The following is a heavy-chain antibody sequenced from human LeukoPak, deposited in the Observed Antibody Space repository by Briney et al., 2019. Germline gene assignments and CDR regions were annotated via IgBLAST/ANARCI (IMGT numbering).Heavy chain of an antibody. Sequence: PSETLSLTCAVYGGSFSGYYWSWIRQPPGKGLEWIGEINHSGSTNYNPSLKSRVTISVDTSKNQFFLKLSSVTAADTAVYYCARDYDVLTAYPPTQLFDPWGQGTLVTVSS. D-gene: IGHD3-9*01. J-gene: IGHJ5*02. CDR1: GGSFSGYY. V-gene: IGHV4-34*01. CDR2: INHSGST. CDR3: ARDYDVLTAYPPTQLFDP.